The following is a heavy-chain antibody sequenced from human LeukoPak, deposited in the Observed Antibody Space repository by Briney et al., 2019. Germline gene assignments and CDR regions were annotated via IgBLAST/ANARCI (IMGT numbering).Heavy chain of an antibody. CDR3: ARLADPGAGGPFDY. D-gene: IGHD3-10*01. CDR1: GYTFTSYA. CDR2: INAGNGNT. J-gene: IGHJ4*02. V-gene: IGHV1-3*01. Sequence: ASVKVSCKASGYTFTSYAMHWVRQAPGQRLEWMGWINAGNGNTKYSQKFQGRVTMTRDTSTSTVYMELSSLRSEDTAVCYCARLADPGAGGPFDYWGQGTLVTVSS.